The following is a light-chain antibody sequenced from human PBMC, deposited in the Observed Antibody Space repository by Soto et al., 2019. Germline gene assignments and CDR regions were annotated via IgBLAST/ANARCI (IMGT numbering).Light chain of an antibody. CDR1: QSMSSN. CDR3: QQYDNWPLP. V-gene: IGKV3-15*01. Sequence: EIVMTQSPATLSVFAGERVTLSCRASQSMSSNLAWYQQKPGQAPRLLIYAASTRATGIPARFSGSGSGTEFTLTISSLQSEDFAVYFCQQYDNWPLPFGGGTKVEFK. CDR2: AAS. J-gene: IGKJ4*01.